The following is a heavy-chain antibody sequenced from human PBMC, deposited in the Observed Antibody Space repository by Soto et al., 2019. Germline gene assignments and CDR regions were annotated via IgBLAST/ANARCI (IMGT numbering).Heavy chain of an antibody. CDR1: GFTFSTYS. V-gene: IGHV3-23*01. J-gene: IGHJ3*02. CDR2: ISGSGGST. Sequence: EVQLLESGGGLVQPGGSLRISCAASGFTFSTYSMTWVRQAPGKGLEWVSTISGSGGSTYYIDSVKGRFTISRDTSKTTLYLQLNSLRAEDTAVYYCAKDWTAIWGQGTMVTVSS. D-gene: IGHD2-21*02. CDR3: AKDWTAI.